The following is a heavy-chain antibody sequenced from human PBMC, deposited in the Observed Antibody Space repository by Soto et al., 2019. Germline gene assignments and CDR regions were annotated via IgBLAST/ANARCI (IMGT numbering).Heavy chain of an antibody. CDR2: ISISSVI. J-gene: IGHJ4*02. CDR1: GFTFTAYS. CDR3: VRGRDLPAAMNY. D-gene: IGHD2-2*01. V-gene: IGHV3-48*02. Sequence: EVQLVESGGGLVQPGGSLRLSCAASGFTFTAYSMNWVRQAPGKGLEWISHISISSVIYYADSVKGRFTISRDNAENSLYLQMNNVRDEDTAVYYCVRGRDLPAAMNYWGQGTLVTVSS.